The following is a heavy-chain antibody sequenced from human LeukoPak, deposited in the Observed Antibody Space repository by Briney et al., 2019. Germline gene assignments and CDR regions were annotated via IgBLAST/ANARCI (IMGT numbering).Heavy chain of an antibody. J-gene: IGHJ4*02. D-gene: IGHD1-26*01. V-gene: IGHV1-69*02. Sequence: SVKVSCKASGGTSSSYTISWVRQAPGQGLEWMGRIIPILGIANYAQKFQGRVTITADKSTSTAYMELSSLRSEDTAVYYCARTLGELIFDYWGQGTLVTVSS. CDR1: GGTSSSYT. CDR2: IIPILGIA. CDR3: ARTLGELIFDY.